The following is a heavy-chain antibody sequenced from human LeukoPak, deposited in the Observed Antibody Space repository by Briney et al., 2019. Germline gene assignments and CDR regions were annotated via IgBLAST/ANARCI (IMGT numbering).Heavy chain of an antibody. D-gene: IGHD2-15*01. CDR2: IKQDGSEK. V-gene: IGHV3-7*01. J-gene: IGHJ4*02. CDR3: ARQRRYCSGDNCYQRTFDY. Sequence: GGSLRLSCAASGFIFNNYWISWVSQAPGEGLEWVANIKQDGSEKYYADSVKGRFTISRDNAKNSLYLQMNSLRAEDTAVYYCARQRRYCSGDNCYQRTFDYWGQGTLVTVSS. CDR1: GFIFNNYW.